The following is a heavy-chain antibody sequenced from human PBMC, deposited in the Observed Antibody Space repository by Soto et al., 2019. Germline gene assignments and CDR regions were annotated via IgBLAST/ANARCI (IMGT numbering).Heavy chain of an antibody. V-gene: IGHV4-31*03. Sequence: PSETLSLTCTVSGGYVSSGSYYWSWIRQHPGKGLEWIGYIYYSGSTYYNPSLKSRVTISVDTSKNQFSLKLSSVTAADTAVYYCARGRTWFDPWGQGTLVTVSS. CDR2: IYYSGST. CDR1: GGYVSSGSYY. CDR3: ARGRTWFDP. J-gene: IGHJ5*02.